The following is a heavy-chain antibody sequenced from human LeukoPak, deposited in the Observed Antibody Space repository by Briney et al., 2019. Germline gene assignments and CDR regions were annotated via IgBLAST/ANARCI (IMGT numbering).Heavy chain of an antibody. J-gene: IGHJ4*02. V-gene: IGHV3-11*01. CDR3: ARAGLGGHYIDY. CDR1: GFTFSDYY. CDR2: VSGSDENK. Sequence: PGGSLRPSCAASGFTFSDYYMTWIRQAPGQGLEWISYVSGSDENKYYAGSVRGRFAISRDNAEKSLFLQMSNVRAEDTAVYYCARAGLGGHYIDYWGQGTLVTVSS. D-gene: IGHD2-15*01.